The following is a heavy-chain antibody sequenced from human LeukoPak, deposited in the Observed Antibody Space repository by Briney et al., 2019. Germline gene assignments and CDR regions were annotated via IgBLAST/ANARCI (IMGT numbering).Heavy chain of an antibody. CDR1: GGTFSSYA. V-gene: IGHV1-69*05. D-gene: IGHD2-2*01. CDR2: IIPIFGTA. Sequence: SVKVSCKASGGTFSSYAISWVLQAPGQGLEWMGGIIPIFGTANYAQKFQGRVTITTDESTSTAYMELSSLRSEDTAVYYCARDRHCSSTSCYDYYYMDVWGKGTTVTVSS. CDR3: ARDRHCSSTSCYDYYYMDV. J-gene: IGHJ6*03.